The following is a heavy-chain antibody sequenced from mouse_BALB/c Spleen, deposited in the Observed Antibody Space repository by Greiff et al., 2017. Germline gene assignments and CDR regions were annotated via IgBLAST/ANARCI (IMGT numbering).Heavy chain of an antibody. J-gene: IGHJ2*01. Sequence: EVKLQESGGGLVQPGGSRKLSCAASGFTFSSFGMHWVRQAPEKGLEWVAYISSGSSTIYYADTMKGRFTISRDTPKNTLFLQMTSLRSEDTAMYYCARTSGAHYYGSSYGGYFDYWGQGTTLTVSA. V-gene: IGHV5-17*02. D-gene: IGHD1-1*01. CDR3: ARTSGAHYYGSSYGGYFDY. CDR1: GFTFSSFG. CDR2: ISSGSSTI.